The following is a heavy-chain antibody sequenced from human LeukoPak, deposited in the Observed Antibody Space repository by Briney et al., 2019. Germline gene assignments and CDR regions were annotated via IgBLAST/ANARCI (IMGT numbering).Heavy chain of an antibody. CDR1: GFIFTKYD. J-gene: IGHJ4*02. D-gene: IGHD4-17*01. CDR3: ARENLEYGDYAIDY. Sequence: QSGGSLRLSCAASGFIFTKYDMHWVRHVTGRGLEWVSGIDRDGVTYYSDSVKGRFTMSRENGENFVYLQLNSLRAGDTAVYFCARENLEYGDYAIDYWGQGILVTVSS. V-gene: IGHV3-13*01. CDR2: IDRDGVT.